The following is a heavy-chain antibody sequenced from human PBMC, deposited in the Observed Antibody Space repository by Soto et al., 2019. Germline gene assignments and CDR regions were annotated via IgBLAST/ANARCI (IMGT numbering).Heavy chain of an antibody. V-gene: IGHV1-2*02. CDR2: INPNSGGT. CDR3: ARDPPRRIGFGEFDEPRGPYYYYGMDV. Sequence: ASVKVSCKASGYTFTGYYMHWVRQAPGQGLEWMGWINPNSGGTNYAQKFQGRVTMTRDTSISTAYMELSRLRSDDTAVYYCARDPPRRIGFGEFDEPRGPYYYYGMDVWGQGTTVTVSS. CDR1: GYTFTGYY. J-gene: IGHJ6*02. D-gene: IGHD3-10*01.